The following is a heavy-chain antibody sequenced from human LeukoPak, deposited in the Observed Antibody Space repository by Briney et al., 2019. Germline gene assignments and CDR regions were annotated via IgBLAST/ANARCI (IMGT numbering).Heavy chain of an antibody. CDR2: ISSSSSYI. V-gene: IGHV3-21*01. CDR3: ATFDYVWGGYPDY. D-gene: IGHD3-16*02. CDR1: GITFSSYS. Sequence: GGSLRLSCAASGITFSSYSMNWVRQPPGKGLEWVSSISSSSSYIYYTDSVKGRFTISRDNAKNSLYLQMNSLRAEYTSVYYCATFDYVWGGYPDYWGQGTLVTVSS. J-gene: IGHJ4*02.